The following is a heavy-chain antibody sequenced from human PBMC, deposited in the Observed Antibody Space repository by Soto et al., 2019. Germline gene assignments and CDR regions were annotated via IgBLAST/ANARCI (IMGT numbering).Heavy chain of an antibody. V-gene: IGHV4-31*03. CDR2: IYYSGST. J-gene: IGHJ6*02. CDR3: ARSPVDYGMDV. CDR1: GGSISSGGYY. Sequence: SETLSLTCTVSGGSISSGGYYWSWIRQHPGKGLEWIGYIYYSGSTYYNPSLKSRVTISVDTSKNQFSLKLSSVTAADTAVYYCARSPVDYGMDVWGQGTTVTVSS.